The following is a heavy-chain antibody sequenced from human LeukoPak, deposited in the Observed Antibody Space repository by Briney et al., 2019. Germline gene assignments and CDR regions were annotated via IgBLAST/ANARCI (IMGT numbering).Heavy chain of an antibody. V-gene: IGHV3-33*08. CDR3: ARAFTSTGYYYVEY. D-gene: IGHD3-22*01. CDR1: GFTFSTYA. CDR2: IWYDGNNK. J-gene: IGHJ4*02. Sequence: GGSLRLSCAASGFTFSTYAMHWVRQAPGKGLEWVAVIWYDGNNKYYADSVKGRFTISRDNSKNTLYLQMNSLRAEDTAVYYCARAFTSTGYYYVEYWGQGTLVTVSS.